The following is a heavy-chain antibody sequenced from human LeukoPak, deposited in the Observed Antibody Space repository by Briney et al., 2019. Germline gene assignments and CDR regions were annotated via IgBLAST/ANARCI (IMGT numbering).Heavy chain of an antibody. V-gene: IGHV3-7*05. CDR1: GFXFSTYW. CDR2: IKPDGREN. D-gene: IGHD4-17*01. J-gene: IGHJ4*02. Sequence: GGSLRLSCGASGFXFSTYWISWVRQAPGKGLEWVASIKPDGRENYFADSVKGRFTVSRDNAKNSLYLQMSSLRVEDTAVYYCATALGTVTTSNYWGQGTLVTVSS. CDR3: ATALGTVTTSNY.